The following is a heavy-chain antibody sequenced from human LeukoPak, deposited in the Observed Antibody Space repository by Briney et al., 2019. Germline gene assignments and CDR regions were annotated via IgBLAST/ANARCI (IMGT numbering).Heavy chain of an antibody. J-gene: IGHJ6*02. V-gene: IGHV3-21*04. D-gene: IGHD2-15*01. Sequence: GGSLRLSCAASGFTFSSYSMNWVRQAPGKGLEWVSSISSSSSYIYYADSVKGRFTISRDNSKNTLYLQMNSLRAEDTAVYYCARFYCSVGSCNGMDVWGQGTTVTVSS. CDR3: ARFYCSVGSCNGMDV. CDR1: GFTFSSYS. CDR2: ISSSSSYI.